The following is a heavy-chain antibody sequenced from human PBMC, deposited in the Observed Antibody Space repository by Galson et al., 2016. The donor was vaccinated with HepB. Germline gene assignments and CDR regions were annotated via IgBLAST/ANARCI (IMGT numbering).Heavy chain of an antibody. CDR1: GFSVSNNY. CDR2: IHDDGST. J-gene: IGHJ6*02. V-gene: IGHV3-53*01. Sequence: SLRLSCAASGFSVSNNYMSWVRQAPGKGLECVSVIHDDGSTNSADSAMGRFTISRDNSKNTPYLEMNSLRSEDVAVYYCARASGIRGIKGAMDVWGQGTTVSVSS. CDR3: ARASGIRGIKGAMDV. D-gene: IGHD3-10*01.